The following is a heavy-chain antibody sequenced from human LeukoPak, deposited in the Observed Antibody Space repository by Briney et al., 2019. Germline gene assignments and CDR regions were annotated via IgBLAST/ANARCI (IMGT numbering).Heavy chain of an antibody. Sequence: GGSLRLSCAASGFTFSSYWMSWVRQAPGKGLEGVANIKQDGSEKYYVDSVKGRFTISRDNAKNSLYLQMNSLRAEDTAVYYCARADYGYYYYGMDVWGQGTTVTVSS. CDR2: IKQDGSEK. V-gene: IGHV3-7*04. CDR1: GFTFSSYW. CDR3: ARADYGYYYYGMDV. J-gene: IGHJ6*02. D-gene: IGHD4-17*01.